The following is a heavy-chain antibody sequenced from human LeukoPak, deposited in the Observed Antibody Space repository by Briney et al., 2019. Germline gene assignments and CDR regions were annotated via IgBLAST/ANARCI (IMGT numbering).Heavy chain of an antibody. J-gene: IGHJ4*02. CDR1: GGSISSYY. CDR2: IYNSGST. V-gene: IGHV4-4*07. Sequence: PSETLSLTCTVSGGSISSYYWSWIRQPPGKGLEWIGRIYNSGSTNYNTNYNPSLTSRVTMSVDTSKNQFSLKLNSVSAADTAVYFCARAIWYGSGTTAFDYWGQGTLVTVSP. D-gene: IGHD3-10*01. CDR3: ARAIWYGSGTTAFDY.